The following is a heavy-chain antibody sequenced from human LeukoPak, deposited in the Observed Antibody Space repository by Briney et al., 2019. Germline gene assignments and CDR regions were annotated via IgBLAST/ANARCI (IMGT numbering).Heavy chain of an antibody. CDR1: GGTFSSYA. Sequence: SVKVSFKASGGTFSSYAISWVRQAPGQGLEWMGGIIPIFGTANYAQKFQGRVTITTDESTSTAYMELSSLRSEDTAVYYCARTIVGATPTFDYWGQGTLVTVSS. V-gene: IGHV1-69*05. J-gene: IGHJ4*02. CDR3: ARTIVGATPTFDY. D-gene: IGHD1-26*01. CDR2: IIPIFGTA.